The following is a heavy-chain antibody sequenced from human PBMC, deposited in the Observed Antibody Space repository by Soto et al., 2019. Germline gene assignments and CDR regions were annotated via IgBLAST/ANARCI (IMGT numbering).Heavy chain of an antibody. CDR2: ISGSGGST. V-gene: IGHV3-23*01. J-gene: IGHJ4*02. CDR1: GFTFSSYA. CDR3: GWQLLRRYFDY. Sequence: EVQLLESGGGLVQPGGSLRLSCAASGFTFSSYAMSWVRQAPGKGLEWVSAISGSGGSTYYADSVKGRFTISRDNSKNTLYLQMNSLRAEDTAVYYGGWQLLRRYFDYWGQGTLVTVSS. D-gene: IGHD1-26*01.